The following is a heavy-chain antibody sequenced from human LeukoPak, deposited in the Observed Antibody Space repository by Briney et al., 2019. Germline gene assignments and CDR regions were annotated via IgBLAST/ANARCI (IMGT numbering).Heavy chain of an antibody. V-gene: IGHV4-39*07. D-gene: IGHD6-13*01. CDR2: IYYSGST. CDR3: ARAQRGYSGYDGVAYSSSWYSIDY. J-gene: IGHJ4*02. Sequence: PSETLSLTCTVSGGSISSSSYYWGWIRQPPGKGLEWIGSIYYSGSTYYNPSLKSRVTISVDASKNQFSLKLSSVTAADTAVYYCARAQRGYSGYDGVAYSSSWYSIDYWGQGTLVTVSS. CDR1: GGSISSSSYY.